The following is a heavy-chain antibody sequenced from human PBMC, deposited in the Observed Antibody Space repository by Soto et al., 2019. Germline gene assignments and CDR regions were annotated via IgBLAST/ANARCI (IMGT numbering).Heavy chain of an antibody. Sequence: EVQLLESGGGLVQPGGSLRLSCAASGFTFSSYAMSWVRQAPGKGLEWVSAISGSGGSTYYADSVKGRFTISRDNSKNTLHLQLNSLRAEDTAVYYCAKAMGSIYYASSGYSSDYWGQGTLFTVSS. CDR3: AKAMGSIYYASSGYSSDY. CDR2: ISGSGGST. V-gene: IGHV3-23*01. CDR1: GFTFSSYA. D-gene: IGHD3-22*01. J-gene: IGHJ4*02.